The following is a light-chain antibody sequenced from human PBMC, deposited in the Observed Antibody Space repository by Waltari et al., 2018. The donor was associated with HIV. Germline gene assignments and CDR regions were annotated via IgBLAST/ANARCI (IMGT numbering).Light chain of an antibody. J-gene: IGLJ2*01. CDR1: SSNIGRSN. CDR2: ENN. V-gene: IGLV1-51*02. Sequence: QSVLTQPPSASGTPGQRVTISCSGSSSNIGRSNVYWYQQLPGTAPKLLSYENNKRPSGIPDRFSGSKSGTSATLGITGLQTGDEADYYCGTWDSSLVFGGGTKLTVL. CDR3: GTWDSSLV.